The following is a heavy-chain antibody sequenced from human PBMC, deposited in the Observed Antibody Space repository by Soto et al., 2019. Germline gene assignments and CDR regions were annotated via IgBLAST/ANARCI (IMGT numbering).Heavy chain of an antibody. CDR2: ISAYNGNT. CDR1: GYTFTSYG. J-gene: IGHJ6*03. CDR3: ARDPHGSGSYYINYYYYYYMDV. V-gene: IGHV1-18*01. D-gene: IGHD3-10*01. Sequence: ASVKVSCKASGYTFTSYGISWVRQAPGQGLEWMGWISAYNGNTNYAQKLQGRVTMTTDTSTSTAYMELRSLRSDDTAVYYCARDPHGSGSYYINYYYYYYMDVWGKGTTVTVSS.